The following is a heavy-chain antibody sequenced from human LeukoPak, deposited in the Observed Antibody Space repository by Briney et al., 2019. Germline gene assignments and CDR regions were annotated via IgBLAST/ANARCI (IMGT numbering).Heavy chain of an antibody. Sequence: GGSLRLSCAASGFTFSGSAMHWVRQASGKGLEWVGRIRSKANSYATAYAASVRGRFTISRDDSKNTAYLQMNSLKTEDTAVYYCTSLSLVGATYYFDYWGQGTLVTVSS. V-gene: IGHV3-73*01. CDR2: IRSKANSYAT. J-gene: IGHJ4*02. CDR3: TSLSLVGATYYFDY. CDR1: GFTFSGSA. D-gene: IGHD1-26*01.